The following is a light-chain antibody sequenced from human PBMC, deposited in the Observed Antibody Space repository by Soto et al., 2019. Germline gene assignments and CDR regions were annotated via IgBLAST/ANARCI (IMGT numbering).Light chain of an antibody. CDR1: SSDVGGYNY. J-gene: IGLJ1*01. CDR2: DVT. CDR3: CSYAGGDSYV. Sequence: QSALTQPRSVSGSPGQSVTISCAGTSSDVGGYNYVSWYQQHPGKVPKLIIYDVTKRPSGVPDRFSGSKSGNTASLTISGLQAEDETDYYCCSYAGGDSYVFGTGTKLTVL. V-gene: IGLV2-11*01.